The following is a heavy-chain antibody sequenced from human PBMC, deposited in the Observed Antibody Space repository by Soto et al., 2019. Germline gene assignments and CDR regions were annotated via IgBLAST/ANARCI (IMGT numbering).Heavy chain of an antibody. J-gene: IGHJ4*02. CDR2: ISYHGSDK. V-gene: IGHV3-30*18. CDR3: AKDHLTTTVTTVGY. CDR1: GFTFSNYG. D-gene: IGHD4-17*01. Sequence: QVQLVESGGGVVQPGRSLRLSCAASGFTFSNYGMHWVRQAPGKGLEWVAVISYHGSDKYYADSVKGRFTISRDNSKNTLYLQMDRLRAEDTAVYYWAKDHLTTTVTTVGYWGQGTLVNVSS.